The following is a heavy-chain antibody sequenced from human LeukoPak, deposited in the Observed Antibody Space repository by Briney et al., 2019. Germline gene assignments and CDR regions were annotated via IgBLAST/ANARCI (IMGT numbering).Heavy chain of an antibody. CDR2: INHSGST. D-gene: IGHD6-13*01. CDR1: GGSFSGYY. Sequence: PSETLSLTCAVYGGSFSGYYWSWIRQPPGKGLGWIGEINHSGSTNYNPSLKSRVTISVDTSKNQFSPKLSSVTAADTAVYYCARGLYTVIAASALTNWFDPWGQGTLVTVSS. V-gene: IGHV4-34*01. J-gene: IGHJ5*02. CDR3: ARGLYTVIAASALTNWFDP.